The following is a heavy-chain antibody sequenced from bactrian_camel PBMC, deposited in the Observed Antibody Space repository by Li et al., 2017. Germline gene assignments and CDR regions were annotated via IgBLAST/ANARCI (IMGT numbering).Heavy chain of an antibody. D-gene: IGHD4*01. CDR1: GYSYSTYC. CDR3: AAEVACARMPVFKRLDTVRYNY. CDR2: IDLGDSRR. J-gene: IGHJ4*01. V-gene: IGHV3S26*01. Sequence: HVQLVESGGGSVQDGGSLNLSCVATPGYSYSTYCMAWFRQGPGKEREGVAFIDLGDSRRGYADSVKGRFTISKDNAKKTLYLQMNSLKPEDAAMYYCAAEVACARMPVFKRLDTVRYNYWGQGTQVTVS.